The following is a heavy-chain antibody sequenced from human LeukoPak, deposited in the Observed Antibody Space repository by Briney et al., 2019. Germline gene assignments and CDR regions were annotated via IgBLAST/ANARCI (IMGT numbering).Heavy chain of an antibody. CDR2: ISWDGGST. D-gene: IGHD4-17*01. J-gene: IGHJ5*02. CDR1: GFTFSSYS. Sequence: GGSLRLPCAASGFTFSSYSMNWVRQAPGKGLEWVSLISWDGGSTYYADSVKGRFTISRDNSKNSLYLQMNSLRTEDTALYYCAKDRVGHGDYPGWFDPWGQGTLVTVSS. V-gene: IGHV3-43*01. CDR3: AKDRVGHGDYPGWFDP.